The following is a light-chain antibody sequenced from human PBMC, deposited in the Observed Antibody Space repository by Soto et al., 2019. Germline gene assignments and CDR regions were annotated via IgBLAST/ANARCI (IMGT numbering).Light chain of an antibody. V-gene: IGKV1-6*01. CDR2: GAS. Sequence: IQMPQSPSSLSASVGDIVTITSRPSQGISNELGWYQQRPGKAPKVLIYGASNLQSGVPSRFSGSASGTDFTLTISSLQPEDFATYYCLQDYTYPWTFGQGTKVDIK. CDR1: QGISNE. J-gene: IGKJ1*01. CDR3: LQDYTYPWT.